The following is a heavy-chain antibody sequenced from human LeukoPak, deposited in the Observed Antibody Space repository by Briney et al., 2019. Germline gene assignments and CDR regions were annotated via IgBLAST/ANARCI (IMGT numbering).Heavy chain of an antibody. CDR3: ARGDYSNLDY. CDR1: GFTFSNYA. Sequence: GGSLRLSCAASGFTFSNYAMHWVRQAPGKGLEWVAFISYDGSNKYEADSVKGRFTISRDNSYSTLYLQMNSLRPEDTAVYYCARGDYSNLDYWGQGTLVTVSS. V-gene: IGHV3-30*04. J-gene: IGHJ4*02. D-gene: IGHD6-13*01. CDR2: ISYDGSNK.